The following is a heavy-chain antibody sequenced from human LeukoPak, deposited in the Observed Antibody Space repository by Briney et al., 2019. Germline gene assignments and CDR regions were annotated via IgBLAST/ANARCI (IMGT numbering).Heavy chain of an antibody. V-gene: IGHV3-21*01. J-gene: IGHJ3*02. CDR1: GFTFSDYT. CDR3: ARRRLERRDAFDI. D-gene: IGHD1-1*01. Sequence: GGSLRLSCAASGFTFSDYTMNWVRQAPGKGLEWVSSISSSSTYIYYADSVKGRFTISRDNAKNSLYLQMNRLRAEDTAVYYCARRRLERRDAFDIWGQGTAVTVSS. CDR2: ISSSSTYI.